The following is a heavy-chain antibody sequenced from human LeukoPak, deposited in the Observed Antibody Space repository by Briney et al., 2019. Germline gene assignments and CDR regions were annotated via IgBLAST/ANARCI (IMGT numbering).Heavy chain of an antibody. Sequence: ASVTVSCKASGGTFSSYAISWVRQAPGRGLEWMGGIIPIFGTANYAQKFQGRVTITTDESTSTAYMELSSLRSEDTAVYYCAREWVAAAVGWFDPWGQGTLVTVSS. V-gene: IGHV1-69*05. CDR1: GGTFSSYA. CDR3: AREWVAAAVGWFDP. D-gene: IGHD6-13*01. CDR2: IIPIFGTA. J-gene: IGHJ5*02.